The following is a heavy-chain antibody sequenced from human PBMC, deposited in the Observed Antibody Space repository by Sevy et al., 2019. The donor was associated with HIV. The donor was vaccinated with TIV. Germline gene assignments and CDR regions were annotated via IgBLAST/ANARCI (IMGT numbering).Heavy chain of an antibody. CDR2: IKQDGSEK. Sequence: GGSLRLSCAASGFTFSSYWMSWVRQAPGKGLEWVANIKQDGSEKDYVDSVKGRFTISRDNAKNSLYLQMNSLRAEDTAVYYCARDRRRNAFDIWGQGTMVTVSS. CDR1: GFTFSSYW. V-gene: IGHV3-7*01. CDR3: ARDRRRNAFDI. J-gene: IGHJ3*02.